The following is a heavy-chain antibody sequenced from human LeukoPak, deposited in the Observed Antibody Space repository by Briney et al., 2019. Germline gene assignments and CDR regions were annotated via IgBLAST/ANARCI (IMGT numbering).Heavy chain of an antibody. CDR2: ISGGGGGT. CDR1: GFTFSTYA. D-gene: IGHD1-26*01. V-gene: IGHV3-23*01. J-gene: IGHJ4*02. Sequence: GGSLRLSCAASGFTFSTYAMSWVRQPPGKGLQWVSAISGGGGGTYYADSVKGRFTISRDNSKYTLYLQMNRLRAEDTAVYYCAKGGQYYFDYWGQGTLVTVSS. CDR3: AKGGQYYFDY.